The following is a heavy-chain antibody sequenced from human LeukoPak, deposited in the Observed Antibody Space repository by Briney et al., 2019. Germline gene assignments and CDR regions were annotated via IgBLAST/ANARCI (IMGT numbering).Heavy chain of an antibody. CDR3: ARAYPLAPRFGEPYNWFDP. CDR1: GGSISSGGYY. V-gene: IGHV4-31*03. CDR2: IYYSGST. D-gene: IGHD3-10*01. J-gene: IGHJ5*02. Sequence: SETLSLTCTVSGGSISSGGYYWSWIRQHPGKGLEWIGYIYYSGSTCYNPSLKSRVTISVDTSKNQFSLKLSSVTAADTAVYYCARAYPLAPRFGEPYNWFDPWGQGTLVTVSS.